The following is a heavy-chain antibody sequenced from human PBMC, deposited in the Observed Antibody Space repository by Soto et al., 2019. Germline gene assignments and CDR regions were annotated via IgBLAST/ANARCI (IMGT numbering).Heavy chain of an antibody. D-gene: IGHD5-12*01. CDR3: ARGPGGYRGYDYRGHWFDP. V-gene: IGHV1-18*01. CDR2: INVYNGNT. J-gene: IGHJ5*02. CDR1: GYTFPSYG. Sequence: ASVKVSCKASGYTFPSYGISWVRQAPGQGLEWMGWINVYNGNTKYAQKVQGRGTMTTDTSTSTAYMELRSLRSDDTAMYYCARGPGGYRGYDYRGHWFDPWGQGTLVTVSS.